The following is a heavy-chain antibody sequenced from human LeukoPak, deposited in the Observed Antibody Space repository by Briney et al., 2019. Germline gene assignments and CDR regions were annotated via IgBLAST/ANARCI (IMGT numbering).Heavy chain of an antibody. V-gene: IGHV3-33*01. CDR1: GFTFSSYG. CDR3: AREGSGWYSFHYGMGV. CDR2: IWYDGSNK. Sequence: GGSLRLSCAASGFTFSSYGMHWVRQAPGKGLEWVAVIWYDGSNKYYADSVKGRFTISRDNSKNTLYLQMNSLRAEDTAVYYCAREGSGWYSFHYGMGVWGKGTTVTVSS. D-gene: IGHD6-19*01. J-gene: IGHJ6*04.